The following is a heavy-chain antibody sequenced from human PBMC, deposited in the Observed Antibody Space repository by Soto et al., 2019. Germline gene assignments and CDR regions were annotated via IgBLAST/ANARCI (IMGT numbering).Heavy chain of an antibody. D-gene: IGHD3-10*01. Sequence: GSLRLSCVASGLTFGSRSMSWVRRSPGGGLEWVSTIKDTGGDAKYADSVRGRFDISRENSKNTLYLQMSALRAEDSAIYFCVRGSKGSYPGSRIFDFWGRGTLVTVSS. V-gene: IGHV3-23*01. CDR3: VRGSKGSYPGSRIFDF. CDR2: IKDTGGDA. CDR1: GLTFGSRS. J-gene: IGHJ4*02.